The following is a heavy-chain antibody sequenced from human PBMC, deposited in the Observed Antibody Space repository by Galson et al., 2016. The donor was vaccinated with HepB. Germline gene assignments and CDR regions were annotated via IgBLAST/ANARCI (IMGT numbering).Heavy chain of an antibody. CDR3: ARVPPPNKQNLYNGYVGGFDY. Sequence: SLRLSCAAFGFTFSSYTMHWVRQAPGKGLEWVALISSDGSNKYYADSVRGRFTISRDNSKNPLYLQMNSLAAEDSAVYYCARVPPPNKQNLYNGYVGGFDYWGQGTLVIVSS. CDR2: ISSDGSNK. V-gene: IGHV3-30-3*01. CDR1: GFTFSSYT. J-gene: IGHJ4*02. D-gene: IGHD5-12*01.